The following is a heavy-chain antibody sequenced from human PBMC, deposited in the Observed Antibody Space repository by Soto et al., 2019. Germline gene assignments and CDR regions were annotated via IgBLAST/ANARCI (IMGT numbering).Heavy chain of an antibody. V-gene: IGHV3-74*01. D-gene: IGHD3-10*01. J-gene: IGHJ6*02. CDR3: ARAGYYGSGSYYNGIYYYYGMDV. CDR2: INSDGSST. CDR1: GFTFSSYW. Sequence: GGSLRLSCAASGFTFSSYWRHWVRQAPGKGLLCVSRINSDGSSTNYADSVKGRFTISRDNAKNTLYLQMNSLRAEDTAVYYCARAGYYGSGSYYNGIYYYYGMDVWGQGTTVTVYS.